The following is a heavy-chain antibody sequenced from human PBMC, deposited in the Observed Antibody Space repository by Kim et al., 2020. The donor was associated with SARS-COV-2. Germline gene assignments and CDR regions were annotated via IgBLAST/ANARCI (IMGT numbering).Heavy chain of an antibody. V-gene: IGHV3-66*01. CDR2: K. Sequence: KNHAASVKARFTISRDNSKNTMYLQMNSLRAEDTAVYYCARSNYYYGMDVWGQGTTVTVSS. CDR3: ARSNYYYGMDV. J-gene: IGHJ6*02.